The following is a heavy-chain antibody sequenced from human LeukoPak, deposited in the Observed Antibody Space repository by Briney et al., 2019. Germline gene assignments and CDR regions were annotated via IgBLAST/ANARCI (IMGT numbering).Heavy chain of an antibody. CDR3: ASGENYFDDSGYNYYFEY. V-gene: IGHV3-7*01. CDR1: GFTFNDYY. Sequence: PGGSLRLSCAASGFTFNDYYMSWIRQAPGQGLEWVANIKEDGSQKYYVDSVKGRFTISRDNAKNSLDLQMNSLRAEDTAVYYCASGENYFDDSGYNYYFEYWGQGTPVTVSS. D-gene: IGHD3-22*01. J-gene: IGHJ4*02. CDR2: IKEDGSQK.